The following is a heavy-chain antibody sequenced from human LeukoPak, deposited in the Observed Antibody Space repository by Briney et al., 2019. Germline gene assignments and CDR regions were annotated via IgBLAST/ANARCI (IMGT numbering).Heavy chain of an antibody. CDR1: GFTFNCA. V-gene: IGHV3-23*01. CDR3: AKGQSGTYPRVHFDY. D-gene: IGHD1-26*01. CDR2: ISGSGGST. J-gene: IGHJ4*02. Sequence: PRGSLRLSCAASGFTFNCAMSWVRQAPGKGLEWVSSISGSGGSTYYADSVKGRFTISRDNSKNTLYLQMNSLRAEDTAVYYCAKGQSGTYPRVHFDYWGQGTLVTVSS.